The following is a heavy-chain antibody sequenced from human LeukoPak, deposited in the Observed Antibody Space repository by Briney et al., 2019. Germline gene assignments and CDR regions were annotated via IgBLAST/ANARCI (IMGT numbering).Heavy chain of an antibody. Sequence: GGSLRLSCAASGFTFSNYGMHWVGQAPGKGLEVVAVISYDGSNKYYADSVKGRFTISRDNSKNTLYLQMNSLRAEDTAVYYCAKSSITRAFDIWGQGTMVTVSS. J-gene: IGHJ3*02. V-gene: IGHV3-30*18. CDR1: GFTFSNYG. CDR2: ISYDGSNK. D-gene: IGHD3-10*01. CDR3: AKSSITRAFDI.